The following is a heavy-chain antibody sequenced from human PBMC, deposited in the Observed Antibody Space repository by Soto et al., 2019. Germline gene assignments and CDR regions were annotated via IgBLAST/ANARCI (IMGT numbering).Heavy chain of an antibody. D-gene: IGHD1-26*01. Sequence: GSLRLSCAASRFTFSSYWMYWVRQAPGKGLVWVSRINSDGSSTRYADSVKGRFSISRDNSKSTLYLQMNTLRAEDTAVYYCARRREGYYYGLDVWGQGTTVTVSS. CDR3: ARRREGYYYGLDV. CDR1: RFTFSSYW. CDR2: INSDGSST. V-gene: IGHV3-74*01. J-gene: IGHJ6*02.